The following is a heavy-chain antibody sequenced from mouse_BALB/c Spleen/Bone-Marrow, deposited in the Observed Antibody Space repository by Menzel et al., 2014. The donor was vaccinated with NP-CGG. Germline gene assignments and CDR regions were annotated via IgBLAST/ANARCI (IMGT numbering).Heavy chain of an antibody. V-gene: IGHV1S56*01. J-gene: IGHJ1*01. CDR1: GYTFTNYY. D-gene: IGHD1-1*02. CDR3: AREVGRGGYFDV. Sequence: QVQLQQPGPELVMPGTSVKISCKASGYTFTNYYIHWLKQRPGQGLEWIGWIFPGDVDTNYNEKFEGKATLTADESSSTAYMQLSSLTSEDSAVYFCAREVGRGGYFDVWGAGTTVTVSS. CDR2: IFPGDVDT.